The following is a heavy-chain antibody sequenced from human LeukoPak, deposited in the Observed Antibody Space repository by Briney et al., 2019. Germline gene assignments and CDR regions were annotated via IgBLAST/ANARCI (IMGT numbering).Heavy chain of an antibody. V-gene: IGHV3-64*01. Sequence: LXLSXAAXXFTFXSYXMHWVRQAPGKXLEYXSAISSNGGSTYYANSVKGRFTISRDNSKNTLYLQMGSLRAEDMAVYYCARARSGSLRQAFDIWGQGTMVTVSS. J-gene: IGHJ3*02. CDR1: XFTFXSYX. CDR3: ARARSGSLRQAFDI. D-gene: IGHD3-10*01. CDR2: ISSNGGST.